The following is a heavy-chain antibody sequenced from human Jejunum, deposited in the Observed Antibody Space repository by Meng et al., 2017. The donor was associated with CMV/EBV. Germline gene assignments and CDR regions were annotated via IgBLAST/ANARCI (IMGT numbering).Heavy chain of an antibody. CDR2: ISYDGSIK. CDR1: GFTLSSSG. Sequence: SGFTLSSSGMHWVRQAPGKGLEWVAVISYDGSIKYQADTVKGRFTISRDNSKNTLYLQMNSLRTEDTAVYYCARDPDKKWLYLDYWGQGTRVTVSS. V-gene: IGHV3-30*03. J-gene: IGHJ4*02. CDR3: ARDPDKKWLYLDY. D-gene: IGHD3-22*01.